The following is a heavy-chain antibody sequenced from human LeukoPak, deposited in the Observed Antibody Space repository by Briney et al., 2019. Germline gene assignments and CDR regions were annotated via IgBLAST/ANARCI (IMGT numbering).Heavy chain of an antibody. CDR1: GFTFSSDW. V-gene: IGHV3-74*01. CDR3: ARVPGYVGYFYGMDV. D-gene: IGHD2-15*01. Sequence: QPGGSLRLSCAASGFTFSSDWMHWVRQAPGEGLVWVSRINHNGVSRAYADLVKGRFTISRDDARGTVYLQMDSLSADDTAVYYCARVPGYVGYFYGMDVWGQGTTVTVSS. J-gene: IGHJ6*02. CDR2: INHNGVSR.